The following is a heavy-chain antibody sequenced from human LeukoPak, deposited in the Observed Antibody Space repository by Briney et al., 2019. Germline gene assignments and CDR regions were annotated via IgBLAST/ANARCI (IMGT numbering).Heavy chain of an antibody. CDR3: ASSDYSIRFFDY. CDR2: INPNSGGT. Sequence: ASVKVSCKASGYTFTGYYMHWVRQAPGQGLEWMGWINPNSGGTNYAQKFQGRVTMTRDTSISTAYMELSRLRYDDTAVYYCASSDYSIRFFDYWGQGTLVTVSS. D-gene: IGHD4-11*01. J-gene: IGHJ4*02. V-gene: IGHV1-2*02. CDR1: GYTFTGYY.